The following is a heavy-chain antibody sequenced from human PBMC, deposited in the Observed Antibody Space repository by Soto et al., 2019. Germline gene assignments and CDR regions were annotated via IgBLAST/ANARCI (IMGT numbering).Heavy chain of an antibody. D-gene: IGHD7-27*01. CDR3: ASSLDLTGDLTGNYYFDY. CDR1: GCCMSSSSSY. J-gene: IGHJ4*02. Sequence: SETLALTCTVSGCCMSSSSSYWGRLRQPPGKGLEWIGYIYYSGSTNYNPSLKSRVTISLDKSKNQFSLKMTSVTAADTAVYYCASSLDLTGDLTGNYYFDYWGQGTLVTVSS. V-gene: IGHV4-39*07. CDR2: IYYSGST.